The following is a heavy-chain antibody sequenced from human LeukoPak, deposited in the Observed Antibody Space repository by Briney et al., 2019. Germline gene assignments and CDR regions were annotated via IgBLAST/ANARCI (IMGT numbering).Heavy chain of an antibody. Sequence: GASAKVSCKASGYLFTAFYMSWVRQAPGQGLEWMGRINSGSGGTNYAQKFQDRVTMTRDTSISTVYIELTRLRSDDTAMYYCTRVFNSGFGPWGERTLVTVSS. D-gene: IGHD1-26*01. CDR3: TRVFNSGFGP. V-gene: IGHV1-2*06. CDR2: INSGSGGT. CDR1: GYLFTAFY. J-gene: IGHJ5*02.